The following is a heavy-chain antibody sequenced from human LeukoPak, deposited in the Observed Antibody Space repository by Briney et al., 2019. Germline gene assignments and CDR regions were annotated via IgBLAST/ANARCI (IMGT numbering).Heavy chain of an antibody. CDR1: GFTFSSFA. J-gene: IGHJ4*02. Sequence: PGGSLRLSCAVSGFTFSSFAMSWVRQAPGKGLEWVSAISGSGGSTYYADSVKGRFTISRDNSKNTLYVQMNSLRAEDTAVYYCAKRYCSSTSCSFFDFWGQGTLVTVSS. CDR2: ISGSGGST. V-gene: IGHV3-23*01. D-gene: IGHD2-2*01. CDR3: AKRYCSSTSCSFFDF.